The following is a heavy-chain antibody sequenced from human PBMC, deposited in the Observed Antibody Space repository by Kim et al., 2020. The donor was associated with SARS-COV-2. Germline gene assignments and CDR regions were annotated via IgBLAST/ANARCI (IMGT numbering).Heavy chain of an antibody. Sequence: SETLSLTCTVSGGSISSGGYYWSWIRQHPGKGLEWIGYIYYSGSTYYNPSLKSRVTISVDTSKNQFSLKLSSVTAADTAVYYCARDPVTLTDGYYYGMDVWGQGTTVTVSS. CDR3: ARDPVTLTDGYYYGMDV. CDR2: IYYSGST. V-gene: IGHV4-31*03. J-gene: IGHJ6*02. D-gene: IGHD4-4*01. CDR1: GGSISSGGYY.